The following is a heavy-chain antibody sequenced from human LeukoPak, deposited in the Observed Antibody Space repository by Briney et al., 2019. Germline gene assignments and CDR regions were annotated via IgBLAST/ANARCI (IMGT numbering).Heavy chain of an antibody. J-gene: IGHJ4*02. CDR2: IYSDGST. V-gene: IGHV3-53*01. Sequence: GGSLRLSCAASGFIVSNNYMSWVRQAPGKGLEWVSVIYSDGSTYYADSVKGRFTISRDNSKNTLYLQMNSLRAEDTAVYYCARAIRGYSYALDYWGQGTLVTVSS. CDR3: ARAIRGYSYALDY. D-gene: IGHD5-18*01. CDR1: GFIVSNNY.